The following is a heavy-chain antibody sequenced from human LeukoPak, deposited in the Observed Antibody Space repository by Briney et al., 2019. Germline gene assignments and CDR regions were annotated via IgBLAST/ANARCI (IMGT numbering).Heavy chain of an antibody. Sequence: SETLSLTCTVSGGSISSSSYYWGWIRQPPGKGLEWIGSIYYSGSTYYNPSLKSRVTISVDTSKNQFSLKLSSVTAADTAVYYCARQVRAPGFFDYWGQGTLVTVSS. V-gene: IGHV4-39*01. CDR1: GGSISSSSYY. D-gene: IGHD4/OR15-4a*01. CDR2: IYYSGST. CDR3: ARQVRAPGFFDY. J-gene: IGHJ4*02.